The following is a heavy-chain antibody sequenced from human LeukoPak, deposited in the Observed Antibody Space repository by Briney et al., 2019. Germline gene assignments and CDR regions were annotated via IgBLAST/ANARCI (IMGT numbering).Heavy chain of an antibody. CDR3: ARVESWSGIAAALDY. CDR1: GFTFSSYA. V-gene: IGHV3-23*01. D-gene: IGHD6-13*01. CDR2: ISGSGGST. Sequence: GGSLRLSCAASGFTFSSYAMSWVRQAPGKGLEWVSAISGSGGSTYYADSVKGRFTVSRDNYKNTLYLQMNSLRAEDTAVYYCARVESWSGIAAALDYWGQGTLVTVSS. J-gene: IGHJ4*02.